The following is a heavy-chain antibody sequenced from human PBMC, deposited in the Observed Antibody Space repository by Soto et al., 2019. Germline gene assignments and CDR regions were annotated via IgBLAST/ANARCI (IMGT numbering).Heavy chain of an antibody. Sequence: QVQLVQSGAEVKKPGSSVKVSCKASGGTFSSYAISWVRQAPGQGLEWMGGIIPIFGTANYAQKFQGRVTITADESTSTAYMELSSLRSEDTAVYYCVREAYCGGDCHPWFDYWGQGTLVTVSS. CDR1: GGTFSSYA. V-gene: IGHV1-69*01. J-gene: IGHJ4*02. CDR2: IIPIFGTA. CDR3: VREAYCGGDCHPWFDY. D-gene: IGHD2-21*02.